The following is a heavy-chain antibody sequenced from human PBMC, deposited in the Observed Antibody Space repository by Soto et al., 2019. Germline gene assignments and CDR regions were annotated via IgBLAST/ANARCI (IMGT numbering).Heavy chain of an antibody. V-gene: IGHV4-31*03. CDR2: IYHNGRT. D-gene: IGHD6-13*01. J-gene: IGHJ5*02. CDR1: GASLNSGAYY. Sequence: QVQLQESGPVLVKPSQTLSLTCTVSGASLNSGAYYWSWVRQPPGKGLEWIGYIYHNGRTYNNPSLMGRVTMSLDTSKNQFSQKLNSVSAAYTAVYYCVRVSATGTRWFDPWGQGTLVTVSS. CDR3: VRVSATGTRWFDP.